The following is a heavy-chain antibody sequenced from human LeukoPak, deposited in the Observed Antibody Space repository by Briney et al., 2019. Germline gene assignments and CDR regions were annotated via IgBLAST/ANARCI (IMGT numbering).Heavy chain of an antibody. CDR3: ARSSVDFDY. CDR2: ITASGTAM. J-gene: IGHJ4*02. D-gene: IGHD6-6*01. CDR1: GFTFSSYS. V-gene: IGHV3-48*04. Sequence: PGGSLRLSCAASGFTFSSYSMNWVRQAPGKGLEWVSHITASGTAMFYADSVKGRFTISRDNAKNSLYLQMNSLRAEDTAVYYCARSSVDFDYWGQGTLVTVSS.